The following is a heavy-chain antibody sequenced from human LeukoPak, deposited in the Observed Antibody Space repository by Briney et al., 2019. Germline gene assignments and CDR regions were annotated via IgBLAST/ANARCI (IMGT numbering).Heavy chain of an antibody. Sequence: SETLSLTCTVSGGSISSHYWSWVRQPPGKGLEWIGYIYYSGNTNYNPSLKSRVTISVDTSKNQFSLSLTSVTAADTAVYYCARGSGWYYWGQGTLVTVSS. D-gene: IGHD6-19*01. CDR2: IYYSGNT. CDR3: ARGSGWYY. CDR1: GGSISSHY. V-gene: IGHV4-59*11. J-gene: IGHJ4*02.